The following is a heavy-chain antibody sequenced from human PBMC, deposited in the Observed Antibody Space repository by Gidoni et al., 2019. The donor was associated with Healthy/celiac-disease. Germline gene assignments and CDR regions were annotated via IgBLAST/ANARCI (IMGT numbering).Heavy chain of an antibody. CDR2: IKQDGSEK. D-gene: IGHD4-17*01. Sequence: EVQLVESGGGLVQPGGSLRLSCAASGFPFSSYWMSWVRQAPGKGLEWVANIKQDGSEKYYVDSVKGRFTISRDNAKNSLYLQMNSLRAEDTAVYYCARVGTVTDYWYFDLWGRGTLVTVSS. CDR3: ARVGTVTDYWYFDL. V-gene: IGHV3-7*05. CDR1: GFPFSSYW. J-gene: IGHJ2*01.